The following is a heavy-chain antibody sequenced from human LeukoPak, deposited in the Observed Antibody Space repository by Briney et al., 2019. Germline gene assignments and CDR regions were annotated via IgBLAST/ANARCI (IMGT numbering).Heavy chain of an antibody. CDR1: GGSITDNRYS. D-gene: IGHD1-26*01. Sequence: PSETLSLTCTVSGGSITDNRYSWVWIRQSPGKGLEWIGSVNFSGTTYYNPSVESRLTISMDTSTNHFSLTLSDVSATDTALYYCARHSGTYFDYWGPGTLVTVSS. V-gene: IGHV4-39*01. J-gene: IGHJ4*02. CDR2: VNFSGTT. CDR3: ARHSGTYFDY.